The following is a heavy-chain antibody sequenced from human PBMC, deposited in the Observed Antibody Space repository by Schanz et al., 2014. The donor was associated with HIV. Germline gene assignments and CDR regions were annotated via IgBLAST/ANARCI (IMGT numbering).Heavy chain of an antibody. CDR3: ARTPYYFDY. CDR1: GGSFSGYV. Sequence: QVRLQQWGAGLLKPSETLSLTCAVYGGSFSGYVWSWIRQPPGKGLQWIGEINHSGSTNYNPSLKIRSPNSVDTSKNQFSLRLNSVTAADTAVYYCARTPYYFDYWGQGTLVTVSS. CDR2: INHSGST. J-gene: IGHJ4*02. V-gene: IGHV4-34*01.